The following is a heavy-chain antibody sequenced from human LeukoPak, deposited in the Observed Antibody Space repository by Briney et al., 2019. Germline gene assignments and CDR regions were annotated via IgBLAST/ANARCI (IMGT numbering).Heavy chain of an antibody. CDR1: GFTFSSYG. CDR3: AKFGSSGLQGY. Sequence: GGSLRLSCAASGFTFSSYGMHWVRQAPGKGLEWVAVISYDGSNKYYADSVKGRFTIPRDNSKNTLYLQMNSLKSEDTAVYYCAKFGSSGLQGYWGQGTLVTVSS. V-gene: IGHV3-30*18. D-gene: IGHD6-6*01. CDR2: ISYDGSNK. J-gene: IGHJ4*02.